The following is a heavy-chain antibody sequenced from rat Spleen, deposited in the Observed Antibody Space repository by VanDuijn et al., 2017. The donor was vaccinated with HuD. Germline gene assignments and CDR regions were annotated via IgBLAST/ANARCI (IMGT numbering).Heavy chain of an antibody. V-gene: IGHV2S63*01. CDR1: GFSLTDYS. CDR2: MWSGGST. D-gene: IGHD1-4*01. Sequence: VQLKESGPGLVQPSQTLSLTCTVSGFSLTDYSVHWVRQPPGKGLEWMGVMWSGGSTAYNSALKSRLSISRDTSKSQVFLKMNSLQTEDTATYYCARDENGYIYVWFAYWGQGTLVTVSS. J-gene: IGHJ3*01. CDR3: ARDENGYIYVWFAY.